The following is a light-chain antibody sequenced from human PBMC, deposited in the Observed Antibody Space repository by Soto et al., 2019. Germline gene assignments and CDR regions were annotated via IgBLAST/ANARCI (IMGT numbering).Light chain of an antibody. Sequence: VVMTQSPATLSVSPGERATLSCRASQSLRSNLAWFQQKPGQAPRLLIYAASTRATGIPARFSGSGSGTEFTLTISSLQSEDFAVYYCQQYNNWPRTFGQGTKVEI. CDR2: AAS. CDR3: QQYNNWPRT. CDR1: QSLRSN. J-gene: IGKJ1*01. V-gene: IGKV3-15*01.